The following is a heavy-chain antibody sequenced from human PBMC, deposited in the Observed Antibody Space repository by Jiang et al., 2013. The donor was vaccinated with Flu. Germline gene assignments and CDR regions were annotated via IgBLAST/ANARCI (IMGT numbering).Heavy chain of an antibody. CDR1: GYTFTSYA. CDR2: TQRPTLGT. V-gene: IGHV7-4-1*01. Sequence: GYTFTSYAMNWVRQAPGQGLEWMGWTQRPTLGTQRMPRASQDGLSSPWTPLSSTAYLQICSLKAEDTAVYYCARDSPVDFWSGYLGVYYYYGMDVWGQGTTVTVSS. D-gene: IGHD3-3*01. CDR3: ARDSPVDFWSGYLGVYYYYGMDV. J-gene: IGHJ6*02.